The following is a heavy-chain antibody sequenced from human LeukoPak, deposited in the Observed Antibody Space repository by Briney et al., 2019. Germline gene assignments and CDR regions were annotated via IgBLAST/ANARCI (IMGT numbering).Heavy chain of an antibody. CDR1: GGSISSSSYY. D-gene: IGHD6-19*01. CDR3: ASLAAGSLDY. V-gene: IGHV4-39*01. J-gene: IGHJ4*02. Sequence: SETLSLTCTVSGGSISSSSYYWGWIRQPPGKGLEWIGSIYYSGGTYYNPSLKSRVTISVDTSKNQFSLKLSSVTAADTAVYYCASLAAGSLDYWGQGTLVTVSS. CDR2: IYYSGGT.